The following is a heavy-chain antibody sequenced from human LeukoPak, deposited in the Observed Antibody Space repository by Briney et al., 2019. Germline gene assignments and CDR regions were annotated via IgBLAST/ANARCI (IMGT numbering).Heavy chain of an antibody. D-gene: IGHD5-24*01. CDR3: ARDLDGYNPSFFY. CDR2: INHSGST. V-gene: IGHV4-34*01. Sequence: KPSETLSLTCAVYGGSFSGYYWSWIRQPPGKGLEWIGEINHSGSTNYNPSLKSRVTISVDTSKNQFSLKLSSVTAADTAVYYCARDLDGYNPSFFYWGQGTLVTVSS. CDR1: GGSFSGYY. J-gene: IGHJ4*02.